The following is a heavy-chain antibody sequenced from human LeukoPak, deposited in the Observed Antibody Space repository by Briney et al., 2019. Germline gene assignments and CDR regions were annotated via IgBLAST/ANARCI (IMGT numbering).Heavy chain of an antibody. J-gene: IGHJ4*02. V-gene: IGHV4-34*01. CDR3: ARAGGSGYLYYFDY. Sequence: SETLSLTCAVYGGSFSGYYWSWIRQPPGKGLGWIGEINHSGSTNYNPSLKSRVTISVDTSKNQFSLKLSSVTAADTAVYYCARAGGSGYLYYFDYWGQGTLVTVSS. D-gene: IGHD3-22*01. CDR2: INHSGST. CDR1: GGSFSGYY.